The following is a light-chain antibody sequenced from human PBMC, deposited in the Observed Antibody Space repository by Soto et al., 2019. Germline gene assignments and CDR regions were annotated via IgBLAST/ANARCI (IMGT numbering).Light chain of an antibody. J-gene: IGKJ1*01. CDR1: QSVTSTH. V-gene: IGKV3-20*01. CDR3: QQYGSSPWT. Sequence: EIVLTQSPGTLSLSPGERATLSCRASQSVTSTHLAWYQQKPGQAPRLLIYAASSRATGIPDRFSGSGSGTGFALSISRLEPEDFAVYYGQQYGSSPWTFGQGTKVEIK. CDR2: AAS.